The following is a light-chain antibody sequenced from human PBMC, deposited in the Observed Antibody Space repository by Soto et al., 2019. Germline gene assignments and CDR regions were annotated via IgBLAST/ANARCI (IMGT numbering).Light chain of an antibody. Sequence: DIQMTQSPSSLSASVGDRVTITCRASQSISSYLNWYQQKPGKAPKLMIYAASSLQSGVPSRFSGSGSGTEFTLTISCLHPEDFATYYCQQSYSTPPTFGQGTQVEIK. CDR2: AAS. CDR3: QQSYSTPPT. J-gene: IGKJ1*01. V-gene: IGKV1-39*01. CDR1: QSISSY.